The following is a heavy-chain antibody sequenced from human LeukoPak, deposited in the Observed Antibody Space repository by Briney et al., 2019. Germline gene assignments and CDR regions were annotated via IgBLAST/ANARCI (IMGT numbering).Heavy chain of an antibody. D-gene: IGHD2-21*02. V-gene: IGHV3-30*02. CDR1: GFTFSNYG. CDR2: IRYDGRNK. J-gene: IGHJ4*02. CDR3: ASELAHCVGDCLNN. Sequence: GGSLRLSCAASGFTFSNYGMHWVRQSPDKGLEWVTFIRYDGRNKYYADSVKGRFTISRDNSKNTLYLQMNSLRAEDTAVYYCASELAHCVGDCLNNWGQGTLVTVSS.